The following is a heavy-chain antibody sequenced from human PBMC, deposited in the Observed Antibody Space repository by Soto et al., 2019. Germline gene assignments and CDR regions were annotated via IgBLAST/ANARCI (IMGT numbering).Heavy chain of an antibody. J-gene: IGHJ4*02. V-gene: IGHV3-30*18. Sequence: GGSLRLSCAASGFTFSSYGMHWVRLAPGKGLEWVAVISYDGNNKYYADSVKGRFTISRDNSKNTLYLQMNSLRDEDMAVYYCAKVLIAAAATGNFFFDYWGQGALVTVSS. CDR2: ISYDGNNK. D-gene: IGHD6-25*01. CDR1: GFTFSSYG. CDR3: AKVLIAAAATGNFFFDY.